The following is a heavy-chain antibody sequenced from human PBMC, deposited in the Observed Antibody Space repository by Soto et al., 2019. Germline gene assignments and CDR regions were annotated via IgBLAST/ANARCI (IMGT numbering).Heavy chain of an antibody. CDR1: GFTFSSYG. D-gene: IGHD3-3*01. CDR2: ISYDGNNK. V-gene: IGHV3-30*18. CDR3: AKDQVLRLLDYAFDI. J-gene: IGHJ3*02. Sequence: GGFLRLSCAASGFTFSSYGMHWVRQTPGKGLEWVAVISYDGNNKYYADSVKGRFTISRDNSKNTLYLQMNSLRAEDTAIYSCAKDQVLRLLDYAFDIWGQGTMVTVSS.